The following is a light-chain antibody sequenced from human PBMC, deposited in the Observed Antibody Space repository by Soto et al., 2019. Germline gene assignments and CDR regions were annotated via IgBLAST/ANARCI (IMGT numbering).Light chain of an antibody. CDR1: SNDVGGYNY. J-gene: IGLJ1*01. V-gene: IGLV2-14*01. Sequence: QSSLNQPAPLFGAPGPTITLSCPGNSNDVGGYNYVSWYQQHPGKAPKLMIYDVSNRPSGVSNRFSGSKSGNTASLTISGLQAEDEADYYCSSYTSSSTLLFGTGTKVTVL. CDR2: DVS. CDR3: SSYTSSSTLL.